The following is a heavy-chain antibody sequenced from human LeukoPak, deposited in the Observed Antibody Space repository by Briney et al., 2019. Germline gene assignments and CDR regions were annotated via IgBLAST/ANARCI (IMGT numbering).Heavy chain of an antibody. CDR1: GYIFSGYR. J-gene: IGHJ5*02. Sequence: ASVEVSCKASGYIFSGYRIHWVRQAPGQRLEWMGWINAGNGNTKYSQKFQDRVTLSRDTSASTAYMDLSSLRPEDTAVYYCAREGGEFWFDPWGQGALVTVSS. CDR3: AREGGEFWFDP. CDR2: INAGNGNT. D-gene: IGHD3-16*01. V-gene: IGHV1-3*01.